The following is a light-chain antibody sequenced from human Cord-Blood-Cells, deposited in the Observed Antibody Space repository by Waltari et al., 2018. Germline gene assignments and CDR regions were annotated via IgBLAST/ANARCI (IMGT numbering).Light chain of an antibody. CDR1: QSISSY. V-gene: IGKV1-39*01. CDR2: AAS. CDR3: QQSYSTPWT. Sequence: DIQMTQSPSSLSASVGDRVTITCRASQSISSYLNWYHQKPGKAPKLLIYAASSLQSGVPSSFSGSRSGTDFTLTISSLQPEDFATYYCQQSYSTPWTFGQGTKVEIK. J-gene: IGKJ1*01.